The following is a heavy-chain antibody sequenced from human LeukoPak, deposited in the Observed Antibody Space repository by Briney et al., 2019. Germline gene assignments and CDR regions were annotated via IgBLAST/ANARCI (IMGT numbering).Heavy chain of an antibody. J-gene: IGHJ3*02. D-gene: IGHD2-21*02. CDR3: AGGVGGYCGGDCPDAFDI. CDR1: GGSIRSYY. Sequence: PSETLSLTCTVSGGSIRSYYWSWIRQPPGKGLEWIGYIYYSGSTNYNPSLKSRVTISVDTSKNQFSLKLSSVTAADTAVYYCAGGVGGYCGGDCPDAFDIWGQGTMVTVSS. CDR2: IYYSGST. V-gene: IGHV4-59*08.